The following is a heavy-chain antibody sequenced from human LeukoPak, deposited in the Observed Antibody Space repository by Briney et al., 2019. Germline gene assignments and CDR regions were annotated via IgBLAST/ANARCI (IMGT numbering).Heavy chain of an antibody. V-gene: IGHV4-4*07. D-gene: IGHD1-1*01. CDR3: ARGRPSGTAYDAFDI. J-gene: IGHJ3*02. Sequence: SETLSLTCTVSGGSVNSYYWSWIRQPAGKGLEWIGRIYTSGSTNYNRSLKSRVTMSLDTSKNQFSLRVTSVTAADTAVYYCARGRPSGTAYDAFDIWGPGTMVTVSS. CDR1: GGSVNSYY. CDR2: IYTSGST.